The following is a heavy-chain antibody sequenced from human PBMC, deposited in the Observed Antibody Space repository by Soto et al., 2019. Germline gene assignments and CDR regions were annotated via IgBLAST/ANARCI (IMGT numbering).Heavy chain of an antibody. J-gene: IGHJ3*02. V-gene: IGHV1-2*04. CDR2: INPNSGGT. CDR1: GYTFTGYY. Sequence: QVQLVQSGAEVKKPGASVKVSCKASGYTFTGYYMHWVRQAPGQGLEWMGWINPNSGGTNYAQKFQGWVTMTRDTAISSAYMDLSRQRSDDTAVYYCVRGAVPDIVARKEAEDAFDIWGQGTMVTVS. D-gene: IGHD5-12*01. CDR3: VRGAVPDIVARKEAEDAFDI.